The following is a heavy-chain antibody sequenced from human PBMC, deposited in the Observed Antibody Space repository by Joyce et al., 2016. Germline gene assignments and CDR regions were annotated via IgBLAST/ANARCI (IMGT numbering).Heavy chain of an antibody. J-gene: IGHJ4*02. CDR3: ARYGYEVVT. D-gene: IGHD5-12*01. CDR1: GGSVKSGSDY. CDR2: IYYSETT. V-gene: IGHV4-61*01. Sequence: QVQLQESGPGLVRSSETLSLTCSVSGGSVKSGSDYYSWIRQPPGKGLAWIGYIYYSETTNYTPSLSSRVTISVDRSKNQFSLMLSSVTAADTAVYYCARYGYEVVTWGQGTLVTVSS.